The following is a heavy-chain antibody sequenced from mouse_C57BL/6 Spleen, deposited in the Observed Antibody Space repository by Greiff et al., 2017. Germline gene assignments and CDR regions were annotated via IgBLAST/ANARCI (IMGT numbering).Heavy chain of an antibody. CDR2: IYPRSGNT. CDR1: GYTFTSYG. Sequence: VQLQQSGAELVRPGASVKLSCKASGYTFTSYGISWVKQRTGQGLEWIGEIYPRSGNTYYNEKFKGKATLTADKSSSTAYMELRSLTSEDSAVYYCARGEDNFMDYWGQGTSVTVSS. D-gene: IGHD1-3*01. CDR3: ARGEDNFMDY. J-gene: IGHJ4*01. V-gene: IGHV1-81*01.